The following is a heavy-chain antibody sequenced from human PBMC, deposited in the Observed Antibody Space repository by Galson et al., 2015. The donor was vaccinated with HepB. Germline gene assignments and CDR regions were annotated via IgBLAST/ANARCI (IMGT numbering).Heavy chain of an antibody. Sequence: SLRLSCAASGFTFSSYDMHWVRQATGKGLEWVSAIGTAGDPYYPGSVKGRFTISRENAKNSLYLQMNSLRAGDTAVYYCARGRLIAVAGQMHYYFDYWGQGTLVTVSS. V-gene: IGHV3-13*05. D-gene: IGHD6-19*01. CDR2: IGTAGDP. CDR1: GFTFSSYD. J-gene: IGHJ4*02. CDR3: ARGRLIAVAGQMHYYFDY.